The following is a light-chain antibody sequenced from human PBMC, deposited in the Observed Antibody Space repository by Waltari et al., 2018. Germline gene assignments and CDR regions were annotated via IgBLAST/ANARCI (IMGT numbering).Light chain of an antibody. CDR1: QTTYTN. V-gene: IGKV3-15*01. J-gene: IGKJ4*01. Sequence: DTVMTQSPATLSVSPGEGATLSCRASQTTYTNLAWYQQKPGQVPRLLIYGSSIRATGIPARFSGSGSGTEFTLTISSLQSEDFAVYYCQQYSRWPLTFGGGTKVEIK. CDR3: QQYSRWPLT. CDR2: GSS.